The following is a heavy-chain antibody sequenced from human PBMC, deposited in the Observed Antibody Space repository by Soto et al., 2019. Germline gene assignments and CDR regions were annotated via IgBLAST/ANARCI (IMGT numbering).Heavy chain of an antibody. J-gene: IGHJ4*02. V-gene: IGHV1-2*04. D-gene: IGHD6-6*01. Sequence: GASVKVSCKASGYIFTNYAIHWVRQAPGQRLEWMGWINPNSGGTNYAQKFQGWVTMTRDTSISTAYMELSRLRSDDTAVYYCARATIEYSSSSGFGYDYWGQGTLVTVSS. CDR3: ARATIEYSSSSGFGYDY. CDR1: GYIFTNYA. CDR2: INPNSGGT.